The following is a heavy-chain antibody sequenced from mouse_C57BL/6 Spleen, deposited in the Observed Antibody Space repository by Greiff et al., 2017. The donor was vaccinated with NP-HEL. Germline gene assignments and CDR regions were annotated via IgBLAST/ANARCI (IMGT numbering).Heavy chain of an antibody. Sequence: VKLMESGAELAKPGASVKLSCKASGYTFTSYWMHWVKQRPGQGLEWIGYINPSSGYTKYNQKFKDKATLTADKSSSTAYMQLSSLTYEDSAVYYCARTDLGSDYAMDYWGQGTSVTVSS. CDR1: GYTFTSYW. CDR3: ARTDLGSDYAMDY. D-gene: IGHD1-1*01. V-gene: IGHV1-7*01. CDR2: INPSSGYT. J-gene: IGHJ4*01.